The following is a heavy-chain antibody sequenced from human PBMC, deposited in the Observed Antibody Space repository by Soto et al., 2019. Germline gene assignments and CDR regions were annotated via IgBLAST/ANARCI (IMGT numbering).Heavy chain of an antibody. CDR2: INHSGST. CDR1: GGSFSGYY. J-gene: IGHJ4*02. Sequence: SETLSLTCAVYGGSFSGYYWSWIRQPPGKGLEWIGEINHSGSTNYNPSLKSRVTISVDTSKNQFSLKLSSVTAADTAVYYCARAAGYSSSWYSGYWGQGTLVTVSS. D-gene: IGHD6-13*01. CDR3: ARAAGYSSSWYSGY. V-gene: IGHV4-34*01.